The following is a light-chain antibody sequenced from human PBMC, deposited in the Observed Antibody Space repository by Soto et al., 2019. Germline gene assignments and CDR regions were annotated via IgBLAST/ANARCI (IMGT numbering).Light chain of an antibody. CDR1: QDISNY. CDR3: QQYDNLPPFT. CDR2: DAS. V-gene: IGKV1-33*01. Sequence: DLQMTQSPSSLSASVGDRVTITCHASQDISNYLNWYQQKPGKAPKLLIYDASNLETGVPSRFSGSGSGTDFTFTISSLQPEDNATYYCQQYDNLPPFTFGPGTKVDIK. J-gene: IGKJ3*01.